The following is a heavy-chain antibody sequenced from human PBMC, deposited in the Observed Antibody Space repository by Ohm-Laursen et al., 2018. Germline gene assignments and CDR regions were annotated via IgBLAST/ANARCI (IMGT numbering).Heavy chain of an antibody. CDR2: IRWNSGSI. V-gene: IGHV3-9*01. J-gene: IGHJ4*02. CDR1: GFTFDDYA. CDR3: ARVGTTVAAGTLDY. D-gene: IGHD4-11*01. Sequence: SLRLSCAATGFTFDDYAMHWVRQVPGKGLEWVSGIRWNSGSIGYADSVKGRFTISRDNAKISLYLQMDSLRVEDTAVYYCARVGTTVAAGTLDYWGQGTLVTVSS.